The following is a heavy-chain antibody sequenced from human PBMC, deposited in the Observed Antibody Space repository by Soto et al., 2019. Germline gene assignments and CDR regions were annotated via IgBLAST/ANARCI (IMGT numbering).Heavy chain of an antibody. CDR3: ARDRGYLDWYFDL. CDR2: ISGSGGST. J-gene: IGHJ2*01. V-gene: IGHV3-23*01. Sequence: GGSLRLSCAASGFTFSSYAMSWVRQAPGKGLEWVSAISGSGGSTYYADSVKGRFTISRDNSKNTLYLQMNSLRAEDTAVYYCARDRGYLDWYFDLWGRGTLVTVSS. D-gene: IGHD3-10*01. CDR1: GFTFSSYA.